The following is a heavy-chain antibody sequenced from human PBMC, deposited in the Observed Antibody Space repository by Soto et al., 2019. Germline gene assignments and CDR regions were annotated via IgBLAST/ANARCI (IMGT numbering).Heavy chain of an antibody. J-gene: IGHJ5*02. Sequence: QVQLQESGPGLVKPSETLSLTCTVSGGSISSYYWSWIRQPPGKGLEWIGYIYYSGSTNYNHSLKSRVTISVYTSKNQFSLKLSSVTAADTAVYYCARDYYGSGSYPWFDPWGQGTLVTVSS. CDR2: IYYSGST. CDR3: ARDYYGSGSYPWFDP. CDR1: GGSISSYY. D-gene: IGHD3-10*01. V-gene: IGHV4-59*01.